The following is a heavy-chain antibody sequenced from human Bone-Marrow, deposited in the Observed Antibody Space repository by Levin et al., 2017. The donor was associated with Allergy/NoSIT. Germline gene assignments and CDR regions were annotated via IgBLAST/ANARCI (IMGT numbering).Heavy chain of an antibody. Sequence: GESLKISCAASGFTFSSYSMNWVRQAPGKGLEWVSSISSSSSYIYYADSVKGRFTISRDNAKNSLYLQMNSLRAEDTAVYYCARDAPPLVGATEYFQHWGQGTLVTVSS. J-gene: IGHJ1*01. V-gene: IGHV3-21*01. CDR1: GFTFSSYS. CDR2: ISSSSSYI. CDR3: ARDAPPLVGATEYFQH. D-gene: IGHD1-26*01.